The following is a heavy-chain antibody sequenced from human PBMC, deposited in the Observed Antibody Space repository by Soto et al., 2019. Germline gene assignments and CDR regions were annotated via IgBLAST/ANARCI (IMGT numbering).Heavy chain of an antibody. J-gene: IGHJ6*02. CDR2: INHSGST. D-gene: IGHD2-15*01. V-gene: IGHV4-34*01. Sequence: SETLSLTSAVYGGSFSGYYWNWIRQPPGKGLEWIGEINHSGSTNYNPSLESRITINPDTSKNQFSLQLNSVTAEDTAVYYCARATVGYGVDVWGQGTTVTVSS. CDR3: ARATVGYGVDV. CDR1: GGSFSGYY.